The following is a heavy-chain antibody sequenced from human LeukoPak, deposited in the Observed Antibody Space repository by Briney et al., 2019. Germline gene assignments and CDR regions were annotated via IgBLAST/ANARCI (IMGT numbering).Heavy chain of an antibody. V-gene: IGHV4-31*03. CDR2: IYYSGST. CDR1: GGSISSGGYY. D-gene: IGHD2-2*01. CDR3: ARAGYCSSTSCYRNAFWFDP. J-gene: IGHJ5*02. Sequence: PSETLSLTCTVSGGSISSGGYYWRWIRQHPGKGLEWIGYIYYSGSTYYNPSLKSRVTLSVDTSKNQFSLKLSFVTAGDTAVYYCARAGYCSSTSCYRNAFWFDPWGQGTLVTVSS.